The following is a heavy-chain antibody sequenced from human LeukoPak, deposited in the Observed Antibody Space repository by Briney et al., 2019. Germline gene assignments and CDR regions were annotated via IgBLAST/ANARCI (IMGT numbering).Heavy chain of an antibody. CDR3: ARDYQPLLYGGAYYFDY. D-gene: IGHD2-2*02. CDR2: ITPNSGGT. V-gene: IGHV1-2*02. CDR1: GYTFTSYG. Sequence: GASVKVSCKASGYTFTSYGISWVRQAPGQGLEWMGWITPNSGGTKYAQRFQGRVTMTRDTSISTAYMELSRLRSDDTAVYYCARDYQPLLYGGAYYFDYWGQGTLVTVSS. J-gene: IGHJ4*02.